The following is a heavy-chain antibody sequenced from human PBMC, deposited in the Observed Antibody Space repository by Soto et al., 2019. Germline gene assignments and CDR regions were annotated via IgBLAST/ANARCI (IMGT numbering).Heavy chain of an antibody. V-gene: IGHV3-23*01. CDR3: AKCGRYNWNEYFDY. CDR1: GFTFSSYA. J-gene: IGHJ4*02. D-gene: IGHD1-1*01. CDR2: ISGSGGST. Sequence: EVQLLESGGGLVQPGGSLRLSCAASGFTFSSYAMSWVRQAPGKGLEWVSAISGSGGSTYYADSVKGRFTISRDNSKNMLDLQMNSLRAEDTAVYYCAKCGRYNWNEYFDYWGQGTLVTVSS.